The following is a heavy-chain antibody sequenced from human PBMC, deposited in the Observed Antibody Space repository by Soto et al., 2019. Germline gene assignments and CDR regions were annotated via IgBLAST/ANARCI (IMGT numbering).Heavy chain of an antibody. CDR2: IIPIRGIA. D-gene: IGHD2-2*01. J-gene: IGHJ3*02. Sequence: QVQLVQSGAEVKKPGSSVKVSCKASGGTFSSYTISWVRQAPGQGLEWMGRIIPIRGIANYAQKFQGRVKITADKSTSTAYMELGSLRSEDTAVYYCARDGDIVVVPAAMGSNYAAFEIWGQGTMVTVSS. V-gene: IGHV1-69*08. CDR1: GGTFSSYT. CDR3: ARDGDIVVVPAAMGSNYAAFEI.